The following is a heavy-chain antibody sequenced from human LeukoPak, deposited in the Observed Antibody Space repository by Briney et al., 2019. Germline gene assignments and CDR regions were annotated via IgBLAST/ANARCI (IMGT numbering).Heavy chain of an antibody. V-gene: IGHV5-10-1*01. D-gene: IGHD2-15*01. CDR2: IDPSDSYT. J-gene: IGHJ4*02. CDR1: GYNFTNYW. CDR3: ARQRGSFVFDY. Sequence: GESLKISCKGSGYNFTNYWITWVRQMPGKGLEWMGRIDPSDSYTNYSPSFQGHVTISTDKSISTAYVQWSGLRASDTAMYYCARQRGSFVFDYWGQGTLVTVSS.